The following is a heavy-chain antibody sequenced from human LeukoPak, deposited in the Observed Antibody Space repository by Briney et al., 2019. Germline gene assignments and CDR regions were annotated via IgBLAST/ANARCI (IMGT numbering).Heavy chain of an antibody. J-gene: IGHJ3*01. Sequence: GGSLRLSCAASGFTVSSNYMNWVRQAPGKGLEWVSVLYADGGTSYADSVKGRFTVSRDNSRNTLYLQMNSLRVEDTAVYYCARDQVGCGGDCYGGAFDLWGQGTLVTVSS. D-gene: IGHD2-21*02. CDR1: GFTVSSNY. CDR2: LYADGGT. CDR3: ARDQVGCGGDCYGGAFDL. V-gene: IGHV3-66*01.